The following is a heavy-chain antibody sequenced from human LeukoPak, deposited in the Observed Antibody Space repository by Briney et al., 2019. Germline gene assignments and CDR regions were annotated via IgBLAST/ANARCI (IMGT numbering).Heavy chain of an antibody. J-gene: IGHJ4*02. V-gene: IGHV3-48*03. Sequence: GRSLRLSCAASGFTFSSYEMNWVRQAPGKGLEWVSHISGGSSSVYYADSVKGRFTISRDNAKNSLYLQMNSLRDEDTAVYYCARKYGGYADYWGQGTLVTVSS. CDR1: GFTFSSYE. CDR2: ISGGSSSV. CDR3: ARKYGGYADY. D-gene: IGHD5-12*01.